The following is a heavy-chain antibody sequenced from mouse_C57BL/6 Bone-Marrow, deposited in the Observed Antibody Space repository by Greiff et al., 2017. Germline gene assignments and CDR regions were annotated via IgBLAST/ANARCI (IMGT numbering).Heavy chain of an antibody. V-gene: IGHV7-3*01. J-gene: IGHJ3*01. CDR2: IRNKANGYTT. CDR1: GFTFTDYY. Sequence: DVHLVESGGGLVQPGGSLSLSCAASGFTFTDYYMSWVRQPPGKALEWLGFIRNKANGYTTEYSASVKGRFTISRDNSQSILYLQMNALRAEDSATYYCARYDGSPFAYWGQGTLVTVSA. D-gene: IGHD2-3*01. CDR3: ARYDGSPFAY.